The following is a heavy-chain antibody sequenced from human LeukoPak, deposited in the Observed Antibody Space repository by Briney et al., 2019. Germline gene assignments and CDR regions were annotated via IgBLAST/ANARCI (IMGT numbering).Heavy chain of an antibody. D-gene: IGHD4-23*01. J-gene: IGHJ3*02. CDR1: GYTFTSYA. CDR2: IIPIFGTA. CDR3: ARDDYGGNCAFDI. Sequence: ASVKVSCKASGYTFTSYAISWVRQAPGQGLEWMGGIIPIFGTANYAQKFQGRVTITADESTSTAYMELSSLRSEDTAVYYCARDDYGGNCAFDIWGQGTMVTVSS. V-gene: IGHV1-69*13.